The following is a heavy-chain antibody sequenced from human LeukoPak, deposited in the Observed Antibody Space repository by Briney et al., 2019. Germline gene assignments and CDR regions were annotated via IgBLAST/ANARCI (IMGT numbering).Heavy chain of an antibody. D-gene: IGHD5-24*01. CDR3: ARDFRRSDGPADAFDI. Sequence: ASVKVSCKASGYTFTSYAMNWVRQAPGQGLEWMGWINTNTGNPTYAQGFTGRFVFSLDTSVSTAYLQISSLKAEDTAVYYCARDFRRSDGPADAFDIWGQGTMVTVSS. J-gene: IGHJ3*02. CDR2: INTNTGNP. V-gene: IGHV7-4-1*02. CDR1: GYTFTSYA.